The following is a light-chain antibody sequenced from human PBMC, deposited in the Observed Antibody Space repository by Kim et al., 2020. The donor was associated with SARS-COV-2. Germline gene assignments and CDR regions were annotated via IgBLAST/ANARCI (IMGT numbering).Light chain of an antibody. CDR2: GAS. CDR3: QQYGSSPFT. V-gene: IGKV3-20*01. CDR1: QSVSSSY. Sequence: SPGVSATLSCRASQSVSSSYLAWYQQKPGQAPRLLIYGASSRATGIPDRFSGSGSGTDFTLTISRLEPEDFAVYYCQQYGSSPFTFGGGTKVDIK. J-gene: IGKJ4*01.